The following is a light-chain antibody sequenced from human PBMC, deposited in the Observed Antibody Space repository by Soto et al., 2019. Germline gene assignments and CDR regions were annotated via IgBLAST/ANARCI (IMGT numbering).Light chain of an antibody. V-gene: IGKV3-20*01. CDR1: QSVSSSY. Sequence: EIVLTQSPGTLSLSPGERATLSCRASQSVSSSYLAWYQQKPGQAPRLLIYGASSRATGIPDRFSGSGSGTVFTLTISRLEPEDFAVYYCHQYGSSPPTFGQGTKVEI. J-gene: IGKJ1*01. CDR2: GAS. CDR3: HQYGSSPPT.